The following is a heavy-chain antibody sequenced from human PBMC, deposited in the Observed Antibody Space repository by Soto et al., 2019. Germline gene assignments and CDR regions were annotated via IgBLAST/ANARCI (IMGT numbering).Heavy chain of an antibody. V-gene: IGHV4-31*03. CDR3: ARAYSSSWYLDY. CDR1: GGSISSGGYY. CDR2: IYYSGST. J-gene: IGHJ4*02. D-gene: IGHD6-13*01. Sequence: SETLSLTCTVSGGSISSGGYYWSWIRQHPGKGLEWIGYIYYSGSTYYTPSLKSRVTISVDTSKNQFSLKLSSVTAADTAVYYCARAYSSSWYLDYWGKGTLVTVSS.